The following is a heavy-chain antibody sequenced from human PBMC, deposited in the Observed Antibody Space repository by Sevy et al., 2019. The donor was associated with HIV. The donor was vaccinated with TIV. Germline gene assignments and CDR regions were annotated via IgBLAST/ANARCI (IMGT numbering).Heavy chain of an antibody. J-gene: IGHJ4*02. V-gene: IGHV4-30-2*01. CDR3: ARDTSVGSYFDY. Sequence: SETLSLTCAVSGGSISSGGYSWSWIRQPPGKGLEWIGYIYHSGSTYYNPSLRSRVSMSGDRSKNQFSLKLTSVTAADTAVYYCARDTSVGSYFDYWGQGTLVTVSS. D-gene: IGHD1-26*01. CDR1: GGSISSGGYS. CDR2: IYHSGST.